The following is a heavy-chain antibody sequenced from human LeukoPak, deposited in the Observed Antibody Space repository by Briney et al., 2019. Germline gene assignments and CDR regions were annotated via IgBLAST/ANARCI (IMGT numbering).Heavy chain of an antibody. CDR1: GGTFSSYA. D-gene: IGHD3-10*01. CDR2: IIPIFGTA. CDR3: ARDANNYYGSGIYYPPLGY. J-gene: IGHJ4*02. V-gene: IGHV1-69*01. Sequence: SVKVSCKASGGTFSSYAISWVRQAPGQGLEWMGGIIPIFGTANYAQKFQGRVTITADESTSTAYMELSSLRSEDTAVYYCARDANNYYGSGIYYPPLGYWGQGTLVTVSS.